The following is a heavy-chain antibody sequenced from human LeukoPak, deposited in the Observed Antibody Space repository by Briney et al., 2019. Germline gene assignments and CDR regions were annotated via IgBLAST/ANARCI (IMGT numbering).Heavy chain of an antibody. D-gene: IGHD3-3*01. V-gene: IGHV4-31*03. CDR3: AREGRYDFWSGSPPGWFDP. CDR2: VYYSGST. J-gene: IGHJ5*02. Sequence: PSQTLSLTCTVSGGSISSGGYYWSWIRQHPGKGLEWIGYVYYSGSTYYSPSLKSRVTISVDTSKNQFSLKLSSVTAAATAVYYCAREGRYDFWSGSPPGWFDPWGQGTLVTVSS. CDR1: GGSISSGGYY.